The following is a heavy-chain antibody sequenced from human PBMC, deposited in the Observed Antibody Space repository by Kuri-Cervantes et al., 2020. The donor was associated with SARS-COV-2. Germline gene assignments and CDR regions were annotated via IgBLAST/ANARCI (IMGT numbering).Heavy chain of an antibody. CDR3: AKSSGTADGGFDP. CDR1: GFTFSSYD. CDR2: IGTAGDT. Sequence: GGSLRLSCAASGFTFSSYDMHWVRQATGKGLEWVSAIGTAGDTYYPGSVKGRFTISRDNSKNTLYLQMNSLRAEDTAVYYCAKSSGTADGGFDPWGQGTLVTVSS. D-gene: IGHD6-19*01. J-gene: IGHJ5*02. V-gene: IGHV3-13*01.